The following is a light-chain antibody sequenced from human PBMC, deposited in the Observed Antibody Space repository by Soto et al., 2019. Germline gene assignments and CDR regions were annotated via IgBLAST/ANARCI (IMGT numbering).Light chain of an antibody. V-gene: IGKV1-27*01. J-gene: IGKJ1*01. CDR2: AAS. CDR3: QKYNSAPWT. Sequence: TQSPSSLSASVGYRVTITCRASQVISNYLAWYQQKPGKVPKLLIYAASTLQSGVPSRSSGSGSGTDFTLTISSLQPEDVATYYCQKYNSAPWTFGQGTKGDI. CDR1: QVISNY.